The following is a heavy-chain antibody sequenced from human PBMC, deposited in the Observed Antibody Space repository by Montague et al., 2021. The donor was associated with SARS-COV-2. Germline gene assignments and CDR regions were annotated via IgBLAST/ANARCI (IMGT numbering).Heavy chain of an antibody. D-gene: IGHD3-3*01. CDR3: ARGGTYYDFWSGYRNYYYGMDV. V-gene: IGHV3-48*03. CDR2: ISSSGSTI. Sequence: SLRLSCAASVFTFSSYEMNLVRQAPGKGLEWVSYISSSGSTIYYXXSLKVRFTISRDNAKNSLYLQMNSLRAEDTAVYYCARGGTYYDFWSGYRNYYYGMDVWGQGTTVTVSS. CDR1: VFTFSSYE. J-gene: IGHJ6*02.